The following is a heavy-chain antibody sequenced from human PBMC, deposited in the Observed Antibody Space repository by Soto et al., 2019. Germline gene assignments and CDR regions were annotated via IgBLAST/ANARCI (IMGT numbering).Heavy chain of an antibody. CDR2: ISYDGRNK. J-gene: IGHJ4*02. CDR1: GFTFSSYG. D-gene: IGHD6-19*01. Sequence: QVQLVESGGGVVQPGRSLRLSCAASGFTFSSYGMHWVRQAPGKGLEWVAVISYDGRNKYYADSVKDRFTISRDNSKNSLYLQMNSLRAEDTAVYYCAKDLGGISVADIFAYWGQGTLVTVSS. CDR3: AKDLGGISVADIFAY. V-gene: IGHV3-30*18.